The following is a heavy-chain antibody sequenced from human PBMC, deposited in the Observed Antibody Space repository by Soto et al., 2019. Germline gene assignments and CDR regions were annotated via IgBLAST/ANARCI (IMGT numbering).Heavy chain of an antibody. CDR2: INPNSGGT. V-gene: IGHV1-2*04. D-gene: IGHD6-19*01. J-gene: IGHJ6*02. Sequence: GASVKVSCKASGYTFTGYYMHWVRQAPGQGLEWMGWINPNSGGTNYAQKFQGWVTMTRDTSISTAYMELSRLRSDDTAVYYCASSIAVAGSHIGMDVWGQGTTVTVSS. CDR3: ASSIAVAGSHIGMDV. CDR1: GYTFTGYY.